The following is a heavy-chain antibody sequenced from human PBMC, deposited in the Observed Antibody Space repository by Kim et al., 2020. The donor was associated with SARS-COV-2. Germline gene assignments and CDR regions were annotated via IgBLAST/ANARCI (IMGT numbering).Heavy chain of an antibody. J-gene: IGHJ1*01. D-gene: IGHD3-10*01. Sequence: SETLSLTCTVSGGSISSSSYYWGWIRQPPGKGLEWIGSIYYSGSTYYNPSLKSRVTISVDTSKNQFSLKLSSVTAADTAVYYCASRGGGFGELLEWDFQHWGQGTLVTVSS. CDR2: IYYSGST. CDR3: ASRGGGFGELLEWDFQH. V-gene: IGHV4-39*07. CDR1: GGSISSSSYY.